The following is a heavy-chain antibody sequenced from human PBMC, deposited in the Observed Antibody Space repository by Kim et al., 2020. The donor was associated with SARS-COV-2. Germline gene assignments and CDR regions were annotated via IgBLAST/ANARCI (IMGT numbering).Heavy chain of an antibody. D-gene: IGHD3-22*01. CDR2: MNPNSGNT. J-gene: IGHJ6*02. CDR3: ARGEAGKIVVVIMAYYYYYMDV. Sequence: ASVKVSCKASGYTFTSYDINWVRQATGQGLEWMGWMNPNSGNTGYAQKFQGRVTMTRNTSISTAYMELSSLRSEDTAVYYCARGEAGKIVVVIMAYYYYYMDVWGQGTTVTVSS. V-gene: IGHV1-8*02. CDR1: GYTFTSYD.